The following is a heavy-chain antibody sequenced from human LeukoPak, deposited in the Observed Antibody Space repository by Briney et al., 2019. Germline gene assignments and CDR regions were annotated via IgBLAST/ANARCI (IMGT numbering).Heavy chain of an antibody. V-gene: IGHV3-21*04. CDR1: GFTFSSYS. CDR3: AKDRTYYDFWSGYYSPVFDY. Sequence: GGSLRLSCAASGFTFSSYSMNWVRQAPGKGLEWVSSISSSSSYIYYADSVKGRFTISRDNAKNSLYLQMNSLRAEDTAVYYCAKDRTYYDFWSGYYSPVFDYWGQGTLVTVSS. CDR2: ISSSSSYI. D-gene: IGHD3-3*01. J-gene: IGHJ4*02.